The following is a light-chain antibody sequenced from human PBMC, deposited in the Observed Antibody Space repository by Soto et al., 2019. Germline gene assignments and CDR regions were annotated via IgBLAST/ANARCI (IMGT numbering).Light chain of an antibody. CDR2: GAS. Sequence: EIVLTQSPGTLSLSPGERATLSCRASQSVSSSYLAWYQQKPGQAPRLLIYGASSRATGIPDRFSGSGSGTDFTLTISSLQPDDFATYYCQQYNSYSWTFGQGTKVDI. CDR3: QQYNSYSWT. J-gene: IGKJ1*01. CDR1: QSVSSSY. V-gene: IGKV3-20*01.